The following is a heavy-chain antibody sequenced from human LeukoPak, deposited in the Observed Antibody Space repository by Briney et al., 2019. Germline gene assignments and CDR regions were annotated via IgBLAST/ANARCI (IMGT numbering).Heavy chain of an antibody. Sequence: PGGSLRLSCAASGFTFSSYAMSWVRQAPGKGLEWVSCIGGNDDTTYYAESVRGRFAISRDNSKNILYLQMNSLRAEETATYYCAKGARFYSNYVNYWGQGTLVTVSS. V-gene: IGHV3-23*01. J-gene: IGHJ4*02. CDR1: GFTFSSYA. CDR2: IGGNDDTT. D-gene: IGHD4-11*01. CDR3: AKGARFYSNYVNY.